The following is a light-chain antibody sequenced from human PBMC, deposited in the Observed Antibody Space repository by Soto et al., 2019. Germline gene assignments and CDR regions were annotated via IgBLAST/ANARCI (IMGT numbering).Light chain of an antibody. J-gene: IGLJ1*01. CDR1: NSDVGGYNF. CDR2: AVS. CDR3: CSYAGSSLV. Sequence: QSALTQPRSVSGSPGQSVTISCTGTNSDVGGYNFVSWYQQLPGKAPKLMISAVSQRPSGVPDRFSGSKSGNTASLTISGLQADDEADYFCCSYAGSSLVFGTGTKVTVL. V-gene: IGLV2-11*01.